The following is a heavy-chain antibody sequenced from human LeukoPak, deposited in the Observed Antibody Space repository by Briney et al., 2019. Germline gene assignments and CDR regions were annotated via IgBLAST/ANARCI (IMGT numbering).Heavy chain of an antibody. J-gene: IGHJ3*02. CDR3: ASTGGSSGYLTYAFDI. D-gene: IGHD3-22*01. Sequence: SQTLSLTCTVSGGSISSGGSYWSWIRQHPGKGLEWIGYIYYSGSTYYNPSLKSRVTISVDTSKNQFSLKLSSVTAADTAVYYCASTGGSSGYLTYAFDIWGQGTMVTVSS. V-gene: IGHV4-31*03. CDR2: IYYSGST. CDR1: GGSISSGGSY.